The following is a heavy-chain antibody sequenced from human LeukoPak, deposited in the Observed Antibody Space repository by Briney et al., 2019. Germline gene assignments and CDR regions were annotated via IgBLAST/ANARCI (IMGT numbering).Heavy chain of an antibody. CDR1: GFTFSSFG. CDR2: ISSDGINK. J-gene: IGHJ5*02. Sequence: SGGSLRLSCAASGFTFSSFGMHWVRQAPGKGLEWVAIISSDGINKYYADSVKGRFTISRDQSKNTLYLQMNSLRAEDSAVYYCAKSPTGEIRDDYGWFDPWGQGTLVTVSS. CDR3: AKSPTGEIRDDYGWFDP. V-gene: IGHV3-30*18. D-gene: IGHD4-17*01.